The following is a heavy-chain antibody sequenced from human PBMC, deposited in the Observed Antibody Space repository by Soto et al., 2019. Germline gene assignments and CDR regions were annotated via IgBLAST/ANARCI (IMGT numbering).Heavy chain of an antibody. CDR1: GFTFTSYA. CDR3: AKQRGYSSGWYGAFDI. D-gene: IGHD6-19*01. V-gene: IGHV3-23*01. CDR2: ISGSGGST. J-gene: IGHJ3*02. Sequence: EVQLLESGGGLVPPGGSLRLSCAASGFTFTSYAMSWVRQAPGKGLEWVSLISGSGGSTYYADSVKGRFTISRDDSKNAVYLQMDSLRAEDTAVYYCAKQRGYSSGWYGAFDIWGQGTMVTVS.